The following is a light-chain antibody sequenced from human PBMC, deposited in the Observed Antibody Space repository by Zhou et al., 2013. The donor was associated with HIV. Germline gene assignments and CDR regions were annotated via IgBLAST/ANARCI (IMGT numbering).Light chain of an antibody. V-gene: IGKV3-20*01. CDR1: QSLTSSY. CDR3: QQYGTSAGIS. CDR2: GAS. J-gene: IGKJ5*01. Sequence: EIILTQSPGTLSLSAGERATLSCTASQSLTSSYLAWYQQKPGQAPRLLIYGASSRATGIPDRFSGSGSGTDFTLTISRLEPEDFAVYYCQQYGTSAGISFGQGTRLDIK.